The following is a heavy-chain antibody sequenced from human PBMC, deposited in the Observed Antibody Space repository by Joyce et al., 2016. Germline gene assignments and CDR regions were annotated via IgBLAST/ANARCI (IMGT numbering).Heavy chain of an antibody. CDR3: ARTIAAADPYYYYYMDV. J-gene: IGHJ6*03. V-gene: IGHV3-53*01. CDR1: EFSVSSNY. Sequence: EVQLVESGGGLIEPGGSLRLSCAASEFSVSSNYMSWVRKAPGKGLEWVSVIYSGGSTYYAGAVKGRFTISRDNSKNTLYLQMNSLRAEDTAVYYCARTIAAADPYYYYYMDVWGKGTTVTVSS. CDR2: IYSGGST. D-gene: IGHD6-13*01.